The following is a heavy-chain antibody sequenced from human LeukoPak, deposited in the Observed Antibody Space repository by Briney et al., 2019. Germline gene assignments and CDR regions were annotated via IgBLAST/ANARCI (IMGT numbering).Heavy chain of an antibody. Sequence: GGSLRLSCAASGFTFTDYWMHWVRQAPGKGLVWVSRIDSDGSTRNYADSVDGRFTISRDNAKNTVYLQMSSLRAEDTAVYYCVRGWVSSDTTLNWGQGIMVTVSS. CDR3: VRGWVSSDTTLN. CDR1: GFTFTDYW. V-gene: IGHV3-74*01. D-gene: IGHD2/OR15-2a*01. J-gene: IGHJ3*01. CDR2: IDSDGSTR.